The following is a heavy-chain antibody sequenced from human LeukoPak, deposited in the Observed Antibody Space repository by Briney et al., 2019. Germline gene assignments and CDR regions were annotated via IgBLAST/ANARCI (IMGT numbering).Heavy chain of an antibody. CDR1: GFTFSDYS. Sequence: PGGSLRLSCTASGFTFSDYSMNWFRQAPGKGLEYVSGISSNGGSTYYADSVKGRFTISRDNSKNTVYLQMSSLRAEDTAVYYCVKGGLTLTTIYFHHWGQGTLVTVSS. D-gene: IGHD1-1*01. CDR3: VKGGLTLTTIYFHH. V-gene: IGHV3-64D*09. J-gene: IGHJ1*01. CDR2: ISSNGGST.